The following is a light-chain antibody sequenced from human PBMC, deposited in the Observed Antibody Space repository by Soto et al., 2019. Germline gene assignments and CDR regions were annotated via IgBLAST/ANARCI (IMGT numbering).Light chain of an antibody. CDR2: DAS. Sequence: EIVMTQSPATLSVSPGERATRCCRASQSVSSNLAWYQQKPGQAPRLLIYDASNRATGIPARFSGSGSGTDFTLTISSLEPEDFAVYYCQQRGNRPPWTFGQGTKVDI. V-gene: IGKV3-11*01. CDR1: QSVSSN. CDR3: QQRGNRPPWT. J-gene: IGKJ1*01.